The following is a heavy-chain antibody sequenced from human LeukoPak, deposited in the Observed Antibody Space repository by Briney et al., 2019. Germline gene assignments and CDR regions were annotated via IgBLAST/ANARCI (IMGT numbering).Heavy chain of an antibody. J-gene: IGHJ4*02. CDR3: AKDVAAAGTSFDY. D-gene: IGHD6-13*01. CDR1: GFTFSSYA. Sequence: PGGSLRLSCAASGFTFSSYAMSWVRQAPGKGLEWVSAISGSGGSTYYADSVKGRFTISRDNSKNTLYLQMNNLRAEDTAVYYCAKDVAAAGTSFDYWGQGTLVTVSS. CDR2: ISGSGGST. V-gene: IGHV3-23*01.